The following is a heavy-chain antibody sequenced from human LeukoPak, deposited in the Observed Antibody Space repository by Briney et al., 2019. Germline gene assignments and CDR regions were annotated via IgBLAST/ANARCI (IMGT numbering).Heavy chain of an antibody. J-gene: IGHJ6*02. CDR1: GFTVSSNY. D-gene: IGHD3-10*01. CDR2: IYSGGST. CDR3: ARTRGHYYGMDV. V-gene: IGHV3-66*01. Sequence: GGSLRLSCAASGFTVSSNYMSWVRQAPGKGLEWVSVIYSGGSTYYADSVKGRFTISRDNSKNTLYLQMNSLRAEDTAVYYCARTRGHYYGMDVWGQGTTVTVSS.